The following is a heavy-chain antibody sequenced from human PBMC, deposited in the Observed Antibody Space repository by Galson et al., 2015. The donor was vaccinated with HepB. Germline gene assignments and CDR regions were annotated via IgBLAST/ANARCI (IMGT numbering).Heavy chain of an antibody. CDR1: GGSISSDY. Sequence: ETLSLTCSVSGGSISSDYWSWIRQPPGKGLEWIGFIYYSGSTDYNPSLKSRVTISVDTSKNQFSLKLSSVTAADTAVYYCARDRHDSSAYDAFDIWGQGTMVTVSS. D-gene: IGHD3-22*01. CDR2: IYYSGST. V-gene: IGHV4-59*01. CDR3: ARDRHDSSAYDAFDI. J-gene: IGHJ3*02.